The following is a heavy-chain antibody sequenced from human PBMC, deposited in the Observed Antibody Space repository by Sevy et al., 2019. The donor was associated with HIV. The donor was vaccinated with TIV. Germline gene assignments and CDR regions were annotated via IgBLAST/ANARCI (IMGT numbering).Heavy chain of an antibody. D-gene: IGHD6-19*01. CDR3: AKVLARGVAVAGSAWGMDV. CDR1: GFTFSNYD. J-gene: IGHJ6*02. V-gene: IGHV3-23*01. Sequence: GGSLRLSCAASGFTFSNYDMNWVRQAPGKGLEWVSSISGSGGTTYYADSVEGRFTISRDKSKNTLYLQMHSLRAEDTAVYYCAKVLARGVAVAGSAWGMDVWGQGTTVTVSS. CDR2: ISGSGGTT.